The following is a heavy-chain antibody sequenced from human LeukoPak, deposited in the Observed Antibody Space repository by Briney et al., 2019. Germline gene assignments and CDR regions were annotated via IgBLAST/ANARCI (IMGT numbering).Heavy chain of an antibody. Sequence: GGSLRLSCAASGFTFSSYEMSWVRQAPGKGLEWVSYISSSGYTIYSADSVKGRFTISRDNSKNTLYLQMNSLRAEDTAVYYCAKDQTGYSYGYDAFDIWGQGTMVTVSS. D-gene: IGHD5-18*01. V-gene: IGHV3-48*03. CDR1: GFTFSSYE. CDR3: AKDQTGYSYGYDAFDI. CDR2: ISSSGYTI. J-gene: IGHJ3*02.